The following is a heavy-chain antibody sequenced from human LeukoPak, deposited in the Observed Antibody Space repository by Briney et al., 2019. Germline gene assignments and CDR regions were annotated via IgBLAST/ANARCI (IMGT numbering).Heavy chain of an antibody. V-gene: IGHV3-30*18. D-gene: IGHD2-2*01. CDR2: ISYDGSNK. CDR3: AKDRRYCSSTSWLCYYGMDV. J-gene: IGHJ6*02. CDR1: GFTFSSYG. Sequence: GGSLRLSCAASGFTFSSYGMHWVRQAPGKGLEWVAVISYDGSNKYYADSVKGRFTISRDNSKNTLYLQMNSLRAEDTAVYYCAKDRRYCSSTSWLCYYGMDVWGQGTTVTVSS.